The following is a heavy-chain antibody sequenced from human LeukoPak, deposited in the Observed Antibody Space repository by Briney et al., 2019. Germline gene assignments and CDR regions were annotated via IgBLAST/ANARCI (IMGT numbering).Heavy chain of an antibody. J-gene: IGHJ4*02. V-gene: IGHV3-73*01. CDR1: GFTFSGSA. CDR2: IRSNAKSYAT. CDR3: YSSGWSGSRIFDY. Sequence: GGSLRLSCAASGFTFSGSAMHWVRQASGKGLEWVGRIRSNAKSYATAYAASVKGRFTISRDDSKNTAYLQMNSLKTEDTAVYYCYSSGWSGSRIFDYWGQGILVTVSS. D-gene: IGHD6-19*01.